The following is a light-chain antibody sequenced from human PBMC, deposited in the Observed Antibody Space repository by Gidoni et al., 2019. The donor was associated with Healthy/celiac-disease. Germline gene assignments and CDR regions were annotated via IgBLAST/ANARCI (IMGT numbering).Light chain of an antibody. V-gene: IGKV3-11*01. CDR2: DAS. Sequence: DIVFTPSPATLSLSPGEKATLSCRASQSVSSYLAWYQQKPGQSPRLLIYDASNRATGIPARFSGSGSGTDFTLTISSLEPEDFAVYYCQQRSNWPPLFGQGTKLEIK. CDR3: QQRSNWPPL. CDR1: QSVSSY. J-gene: IGKJ2*01.